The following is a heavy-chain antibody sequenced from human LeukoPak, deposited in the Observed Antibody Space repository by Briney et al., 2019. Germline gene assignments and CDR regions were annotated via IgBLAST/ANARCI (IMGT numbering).Heavy chain of an antibody. Sequence: GASVKVSCKASGGTFSSYGISWVRQAPGQGLEWMGRIIPILGIANYAQKFQGRVTITADKSTSTAYMELSSLRSEDTAVYYCARAAGRDDAFDIWGQGTMVNVSS. CDR2: IIPILGIA. V-gene: IGHV1-69*04. CDR1: GGTFSSYG. CDR3: ARAAGRDDAFDI. D-gene: IGHD6-13*01. J-gene: IGHJ3*02.